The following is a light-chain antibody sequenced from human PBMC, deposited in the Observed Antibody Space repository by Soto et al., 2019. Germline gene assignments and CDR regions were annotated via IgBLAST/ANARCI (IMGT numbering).Light chain of an antibody. CDR2: GAS. Sequence: EIVLTQSPGTLSLSPGERATLSCRASQSVSSGFLAWYLQKPGQAPRLLIYGASSRATGIPDRFSGSGSGKDFSLTIIRLVPEDFAVYYCQQYGSSPSTFGQGTRLEIK. CDR3: QQYGSSPST. CDR1: QSVSSGF. V-gene: IGKV3-20*01. J-gene: IGKJ5*01.